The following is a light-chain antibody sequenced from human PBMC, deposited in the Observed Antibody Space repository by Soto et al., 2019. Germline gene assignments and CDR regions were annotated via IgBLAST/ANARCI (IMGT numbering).Light chain of an antibody. CDR2: AAS. CDR1: QGINNY. J-gene: IGKJ4*02. Sequence: DIQMTQSPSSLSASVGDRVTITCRASQGINNYLAWYQQKPRKVTKLLIYAASTLQSGVPSRFSGRGSGTDFTLTISSLQPEDGATYYCQKYNCATLTLRGGTSVEIE. CDR3: QKYNCATLT. V-gene: IGKV1-27*01.